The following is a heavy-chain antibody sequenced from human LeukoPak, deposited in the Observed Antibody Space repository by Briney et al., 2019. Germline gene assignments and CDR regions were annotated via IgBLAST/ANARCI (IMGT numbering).Heavy chain of an antibody. J-gene: IGHJ4*02. CDR3: ARTRIKVTTVTTLDY. CDR1: GGPFSSYA. Sequence: GASVKVSCKASGGPFSSYAISWVRQAPGQGLEWMGGIIPIFGTANYAQKFQGRVTITADKSTSTAYMELSSLRSEDTAVYYCARTRIKVTTVTTLDYWGQGTLVTVSS. D-gene: IGHD4-17*01. CDR2: IIPIFGTA. V-gene: IGHV1-69*06.